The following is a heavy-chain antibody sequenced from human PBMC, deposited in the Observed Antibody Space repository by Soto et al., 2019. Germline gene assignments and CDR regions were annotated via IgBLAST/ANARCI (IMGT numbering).Heavy chain of an antibody. Sequence: EVQLLESGGGLVQPGGSLRLSCAASGFTLSNYGMNWVRQAPGKGLEWVSGISGSDGSTYYADSVKGRFTISRDNSKNTLELQMNTLRAEDTAVYYCAKDKYYDWGQGSLMTVSS. D-gene: IGHD3-22*01. CDR3: AKDKYYD. CDR2: ISGSDGST. V-gene: IGHV3-23*01. J-gene: IGHJ4*02. CDR1: GFTLSNYG.